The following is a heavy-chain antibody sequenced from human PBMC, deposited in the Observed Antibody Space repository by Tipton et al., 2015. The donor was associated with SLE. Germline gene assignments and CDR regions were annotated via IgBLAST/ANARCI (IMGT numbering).Heavy chain of an antibody. CDR2: IYYSGST. CDR3: ARTTHYYYYMDV. Sequence: TLSLTCTVSGGSISSGGYYWSWIRQHPGKGLEWIGYIYYSGSTYYNPSLKSRVTISVDTSKNQFSLKLSSVTAADTAVYYCARTTHYYYYMDVWGKGTTVTVSS. J-gene: IGHJ6*03. D-gene: IGHD4-17*01. CDR1: GGSISSGGYY. V-gene: IGHV4-31*03.